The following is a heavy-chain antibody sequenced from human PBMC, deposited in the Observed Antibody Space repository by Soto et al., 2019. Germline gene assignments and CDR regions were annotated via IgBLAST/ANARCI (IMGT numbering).Heavy chain of an antibody. J-gene: IGHJ3*02. V-gene: IGHV3-33*01. CDR2: IWYDGSNK. CDR3: ARNFSPFSGWYRGDAFDI. D-gene: IGHD6-19*01. CDR1: GFTFSSYG. Sequence: HPGGSLRLSCAASGFTFSSYGMHWVRQAPGKGLEWVAVIWYDGSNKYYADSVKGRFTISRDNSKNTLYLQMNSLRAEDTAVYYCARNFSPFSGWYRGDAFDIWGQGTMVTVSS.